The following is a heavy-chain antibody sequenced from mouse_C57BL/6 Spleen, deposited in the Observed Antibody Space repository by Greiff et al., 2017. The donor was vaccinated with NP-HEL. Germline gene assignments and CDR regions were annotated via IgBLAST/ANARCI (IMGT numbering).Heavy chain of an antibody. Sequence: QVQLQQSGAELVKPGASVKLSCKASGYTFTSYWMQWVKQRPGQGLEWIGEIDPSDSYTNYNQKFKGKATLTVDTSSSTAYMQLSSLTSEDSAVYYCARRVATNFDVWGTRTTVTVSS. CDR2: IDPSDSYT. D-gene: IGHD1-1*02. CDR1: GYTFTSYW. CDR3: ARRVATNFDV. J-gene: IGHJ1*03. V-gene: IGHV1-50*01.